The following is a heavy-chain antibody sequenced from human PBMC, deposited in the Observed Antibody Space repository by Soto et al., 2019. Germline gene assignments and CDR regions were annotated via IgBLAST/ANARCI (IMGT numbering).Heavy chain of an antibody. Sequence: GASVKVSCKASGGTFSSYAISWVRQAPGQGLEWMEGIIPIFGTANYAQKFQGRVTITADESTSTAYMELNSLRAEDTAVYYCAKDPPGPLLRYFDHWGQGTLVTVSS. CDR3: AKDPPGPLLRYFDH. CDR1: GGTFSSYA. D-gene: IGHD3-9*01. V-gene: IGHV1-69*13. CDR2: IIPIFGTA. J-gene: IGHJ4*02.